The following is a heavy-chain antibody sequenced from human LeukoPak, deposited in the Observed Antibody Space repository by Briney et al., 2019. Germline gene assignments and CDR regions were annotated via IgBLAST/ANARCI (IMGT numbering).Heavy chain of an antibody. CDR2: IYHSGTT. CDR1: GGSIGSSNW. V-gene: IGHV4-4*02. CDR3: ATYFYGDYASYYFDF. Sequence: SGTLSLTCAVSGGSIGSSNWWSWARQPPGKGLEWIGEIYHSGTTNYNPSLKSRVTMSVDKSKNQFSLKLSSVTAADTAIYYCATYFYGDYASYYFDFWGQGTLVTLSS. D-gene: IGHD4-17*01. J-gene: IGHJ4*02.